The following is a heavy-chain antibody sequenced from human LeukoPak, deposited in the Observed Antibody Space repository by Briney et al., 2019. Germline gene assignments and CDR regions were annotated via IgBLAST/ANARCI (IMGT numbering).Heavy chain of an antibody. V-gene: IGHV1-46*01. D-gene: IGHD3-16*01. J-gene: IGHJ3*02. CDR2: INPSGGST. Sequence: ASVKVSCKAPGYTFTSYYMHWVRQAPGQGLEWMGIINPSGGSTSYAQKFQGRVTMTRDTSTSTVYMELSSLRSEDTAVYYCARVGYDGGAFDIWGQGTMVTVSS. CDR3: ARVGYDGGAFDI. CDR1: GYTFTSYY.